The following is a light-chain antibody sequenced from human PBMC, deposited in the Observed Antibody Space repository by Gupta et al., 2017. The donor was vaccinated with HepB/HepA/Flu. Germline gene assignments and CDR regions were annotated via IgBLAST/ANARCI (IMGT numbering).Light chain of an antibody. CDR2: AAS. J-gene: IGKJ1*01. CDR1: QSISSY. Sequence: DIQMTQSPSSLSASVGDRVTITCRASQSISSYLNWYQQKPGKAPKLLIYAASSLQSGVPSRFSGSGSGTDFTLTISRLQPEDFATYYCQQSDSTPRTFSQGTKVEIK. CDR3: QQSDSTPRT. V-gene: IGKV1-39*01.